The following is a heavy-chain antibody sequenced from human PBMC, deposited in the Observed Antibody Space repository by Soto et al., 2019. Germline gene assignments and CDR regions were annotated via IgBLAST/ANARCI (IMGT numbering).Heavy chain of an antibody. D-gene: IGHD4-17*01. CDR1: GGTFSSYA. J-gene: IGHJ4*02. CDR2: IIPIFGTA. V-gene: IGHV1-69*13. CDR3: ARTEVSTTPSQS. Sequence: ASVKVSCKASGGTFSSYAISWVRQAPGQGLEWMGGIIPIFGTANYAQKFQGRVTITADESTSTAYKELSSLRSEDTAVYYCARTEVSTTPSQSWGQGTLVTVSS.